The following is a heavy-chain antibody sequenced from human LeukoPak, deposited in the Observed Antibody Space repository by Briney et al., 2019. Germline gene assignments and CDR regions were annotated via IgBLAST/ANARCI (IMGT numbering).Heavy chain of an antibody. CDR3: ARDYGGNSGWFDP. CDR2: MKPKSGET. Sequence: GASVKVSCKASGYTLTNYDINWVRQAPGQGLEWMGWMKPKSGETGYAQKFQGRATMTWDTSINTAYMELRSLTSEDTAVYYCARDYGGNSGWFDPWGQGTLVTVSS. D-gene: IGHD4-23*01. CDR1: GYTLTNYD. V-gene: IGHV1-8*01. J-gene: IGHJ5*02.